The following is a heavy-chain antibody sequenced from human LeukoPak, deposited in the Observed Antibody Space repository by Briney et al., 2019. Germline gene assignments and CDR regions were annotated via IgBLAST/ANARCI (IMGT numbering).Heavy chain of an antibody. CDR1: GYTFTSYA. CDR3: ARSAGYCSSTSCQYYFDY. CDR2: IKTNTGNP. D-gene: IGHD2-2*01. Sequence: ASVKISCKASGYTFTSYAMNWVRQAPGQGIECMGWIKTNTGNPTYAQGFTGRFVFSLDTSVSTAYLQISCLKAEDTAVYYCARSAGYCSSTSCQYYFDYWGQGTLVTVSS. V-gene: IGHV7-4-1*02. J-gene: IGHJ4*02.